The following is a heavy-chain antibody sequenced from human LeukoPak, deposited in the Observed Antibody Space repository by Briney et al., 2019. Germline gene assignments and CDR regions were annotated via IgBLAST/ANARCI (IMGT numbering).Heavy chain of an antibody. CDR3: ARDRFGVVIKDAFNI. CDR1: GGTFSSYA. V-gene: IGHV1-69*13. CDR2: IIPIFGTA. Sequence: SVKVSCKASGGTFSSYAISWVRQAPGQGLEWMGGIIPIFGTANYAQKFQGRVTITADESTSTAYMELSSLRSEDTAVYYCARDRFGVVIKDAFNIWGQGTMVTVSS. J-gene: IGHJ3*02. D-gene: IGHD3-3*01.